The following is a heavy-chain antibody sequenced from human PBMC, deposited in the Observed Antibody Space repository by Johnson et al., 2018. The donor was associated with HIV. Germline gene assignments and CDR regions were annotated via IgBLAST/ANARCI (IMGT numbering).Heavy chain of an antibody. D-gene: IGHD1-26*01. CDR3: AKDGGSYGGAFDI. CDR1: GFTFSNYA. CDR2: IKQDGSEK. J-gene: IGHJ3*02. Sequence: VQLVESGGGLVQPWGSLRLSCAASGFTFSNYAMHWVRQAPGKGLEWVANIKQDGSEKYYVDSVKGRFTISRDNAKNSLYLQMNSLRAEDTAVYYCAKDGGSYGGAFDIWGQGTMVTVSS. V-gene: IGHV3-7*01.